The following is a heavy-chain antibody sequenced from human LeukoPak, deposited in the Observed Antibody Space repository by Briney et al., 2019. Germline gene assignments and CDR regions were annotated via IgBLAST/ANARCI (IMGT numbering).Heavy chain of an antibody. CDR1: GASINDYY. V-gene: IGHV4-59*01. CDR2: AYHTGTS. J-gene: IGHJ4*02. Sequence: PSETLSLTCSVSGASINDYYWTWIRQPPGKGLEWIGYAYHTGTSGYHPSLKSRVAMSLDTSKNQVSLKLRSVTAADTAVYFCTRVVNGGHFDYWGQGTLVTVSS. D-gene: IGHD2-8*01. CDR3: TRVVNGGHFDY.